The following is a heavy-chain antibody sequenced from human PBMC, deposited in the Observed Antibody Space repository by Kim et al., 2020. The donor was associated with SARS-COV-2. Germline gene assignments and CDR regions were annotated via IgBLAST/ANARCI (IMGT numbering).Heavy chain of an antibody. V-gene: IGHV3-23*01. D-gene: IGHD5-12*01. Sequence: GGSLRLSCAASGLTFSNSAMSWVRQAPGKGLEWVSSITRDGSTHFADSVKGRFTLSRDNSNNTLYLQMGSLRAEDTALYFCAKDGYSGYGRDYWGQGT. CDR1: GLTFSNSA. CDR3: AKDGYSGYGRDY. CDR2: ITRDGST. J-gene: IGHJ4*02.